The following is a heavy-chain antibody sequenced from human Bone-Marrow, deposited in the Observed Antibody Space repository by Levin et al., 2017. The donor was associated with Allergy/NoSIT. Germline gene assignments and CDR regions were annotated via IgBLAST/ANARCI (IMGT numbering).Heavy chain of an antibody. J-gene: IGHJ6*02. CDR3: AKEDIVVVPAAKANYYYYGMDV. D-gene: IGHD2-2*01. V-gene: IGHV3-23*01. CDR1: GFTFSSYA. Sequence: GGSLRLSCAASGFTFSSYAMSWVRQAPGKGLEWVSAISGSGGSTYYADSVKGRFTISRDNSKNTLYLQMNSLRAEDTAVYYCAKEDIVVVPAAKANYYYYGMDVWGQGTTVTVSS. CDR2: ISGSGGST.